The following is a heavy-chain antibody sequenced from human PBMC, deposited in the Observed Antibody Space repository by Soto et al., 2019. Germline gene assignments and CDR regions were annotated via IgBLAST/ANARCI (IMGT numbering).Heavy chain of an antibody. V-gene: IGHV2-5*02. CDR3: ARFLWSDPSLYCFDY. D-gene: IGHD3-3*01. Sequence: QITLKESGPTLVKPTQTLTLTCTFSGFSLTGSGVGVDWIPQPPGKALEWLALIYWDDDTRYSPSLKSRRTITNDTSKNRVAFTVTNIDPVDTATYYDARFLWSDPSLYCFDYWGHGTLITVS. J-gene: IGHJ4*01. CDR2: IYWDDDT. CDR1: GFSLTGSGVG.